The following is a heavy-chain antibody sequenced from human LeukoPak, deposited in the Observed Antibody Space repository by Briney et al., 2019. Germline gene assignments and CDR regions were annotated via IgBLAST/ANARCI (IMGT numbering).Heavy chain of an antibody. CDR1: GFTFSSYS. Sequence: PGGSLRLSCAASGFTFSSYSMNWVRQAPGKGLEWVSSISSSSSYIYYADSVKGRFTISRDNAKNSLYLQMNSLRAEDTAVYYCARALWFGDPTLYYYGMDVWGQGTTVTVSS. CDR2: ISSSSSYI. V-gene: IGHV3-21*01. CDR3: ARALWFGDPTLYYYGMDV. D-gene: IGHD3-10*01. J-gene: IGHJ6*02.